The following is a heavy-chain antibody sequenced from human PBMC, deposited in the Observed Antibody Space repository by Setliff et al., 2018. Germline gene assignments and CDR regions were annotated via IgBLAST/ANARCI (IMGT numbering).Heavy chain of an antibody. D-gene: IGHD3-3*01. CDR2: IIPRYGST. CDR3: ASRYYDFWSGRYEYYFDY. Sequence: GASVKVSCKASGGSFSNYAIIWVRQAPGQGPEWMGGIIPRYGSTNYAQGFQGRVTITADESTSTAYMELSSLRSEDTAVYYCASRYYDFWSGRYEYYFDYWGQGTLVTVSS. V-gene: IGHV1-69*13. CDR1: GGSFSNYA. J-gene: IGHJ4*02.